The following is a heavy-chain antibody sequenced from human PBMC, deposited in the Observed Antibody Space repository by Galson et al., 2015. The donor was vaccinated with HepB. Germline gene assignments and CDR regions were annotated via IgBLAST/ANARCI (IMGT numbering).Heavy chain of an antibody. D-gene: IGHD3-22*01. J-gene: IGHJ1*01. CDR2: INPNSGGT. CDR1: GYTFTGYY. V-gene: IGHV1-2*02. CDR3: ARGGGDYYDSSGMGGSAEYFQH. Sequence: SVQVSCKASGYTFTGYYMHWGRQAPGQGLEWMGWINPNSGGTNYAQKLQGRVSMTRDTSISTAYMELSRMRSADTAVYYCARGGGDYYDSSGMGGSAEYFQHWGQGTLVTVSS.